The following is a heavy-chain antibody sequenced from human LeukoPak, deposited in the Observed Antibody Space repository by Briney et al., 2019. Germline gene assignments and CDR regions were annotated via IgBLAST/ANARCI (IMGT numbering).Heavy chain of an antibody. V-gene: IGHV4-31*03. CDR1: GGSISSGGYY. CDR2: IYYSGST. J-gene: IGHJ4*02. Sequence: PSETLSLTCTVSGGSISSGGYYWSWIRQHPGKGLEWIGYIYYSGSTYYNPSLKSRVTISVDTSKNQFSLKLSSVTAADTAVYYCARPVYGGSYYPFDYWGQGTLVTVSS. CDR3: ARPVYGGSYYPFDY. D-gene: IGHD1-26*01.